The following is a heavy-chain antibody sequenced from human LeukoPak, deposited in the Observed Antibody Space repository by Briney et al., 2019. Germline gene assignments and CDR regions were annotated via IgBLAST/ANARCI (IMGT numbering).Heavy chain of an antibody. V-gene: IGHV3-21*01. CDR1: GFTFSSYS. Sequence: GGSLRLSCAASGFTFSSYSMNWVRQAPGKGLEWVSSISSSSSYIYYADSVKGRFTLSRHNANNSLYLQMTRLRPEDTAVYYCARPLSRAVAAPFYYWGQAPLVTVSS. CDR3: ARPLSRAVAAPFYY. J-gene: IGHJ4*02. CDR2: ISSSSSYI. D-gene: IGHD6-19*01.